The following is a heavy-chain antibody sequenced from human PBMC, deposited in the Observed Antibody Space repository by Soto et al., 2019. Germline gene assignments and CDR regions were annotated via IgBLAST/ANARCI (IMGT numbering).Heavy chain of an antibody. J-gene: IGHJ4*02. CDR1: GYTFTDYY. V-gene: IGHV1-2*02. Sequence: QVQLVQSGAEVKKPGASVKVSCEASGYTFTDYYMHWVRQAPGQGLEWMGWINSNSGSTNYAQKFQGRVTMTRDTSITTVYMELRRLRSDDTAVYYCARDSPSLAYCGGDCYSIDYWGQGTLVTVSS. CDR3: ARDSPSLAYCGGDCYSIDY. CDR2: INSNSGST. D-gene: IGHD2-21*02.